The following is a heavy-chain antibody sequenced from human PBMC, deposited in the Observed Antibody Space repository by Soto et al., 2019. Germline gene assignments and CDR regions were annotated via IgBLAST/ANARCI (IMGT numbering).Heavy chain of an antibody. CDR1: GFTFSSYA. V-gene: IGHV3-23*01. Sequence: LRLSCAASGFTFSSYAMSWVRQAPGKGLEWVSAISGSGGSTYYADSVKGRFTISRDNSKNTLYLQMNSLRAEDTAVYYCAKSHDILTGPLYYFDYWGQGTLVTVSS. CDR2: ISGSGGST. CDR3: AKSHDILTGPLYYFDY. D-gene: IGHD3-9*01. J-gene: IGHJ4*02.